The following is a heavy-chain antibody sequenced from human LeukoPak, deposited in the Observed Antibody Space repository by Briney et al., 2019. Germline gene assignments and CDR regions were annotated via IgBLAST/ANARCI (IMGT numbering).Heavy chain of an antibody. Sequence: SETLSLTCTVSSASITSSPYFWGWIRQSPGKGLEWIGSISYSGTTYYNPSLKSRVTISVDASKNQFSLKLNSVTAADTAVFYCAANSADYNTLGSSYKVWGQGTLVTVSS. CDR1: SASITSSPYF. J-gene: IGHJ4*02. CDR3: AANSADYNTLGSSYKV. V-gene: IGHV4-39*01. D-gene: IGHD3-10*01. CDR2: ISYSGTT.